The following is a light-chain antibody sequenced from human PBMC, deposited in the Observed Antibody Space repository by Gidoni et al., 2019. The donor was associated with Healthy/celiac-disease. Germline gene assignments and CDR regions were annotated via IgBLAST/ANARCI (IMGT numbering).Light chain of an antibody. V-gene: IGKV4-1*01. Sequence: IVMTHSPDSLAVSLGERAPINCKASQSVLYSSNNKNYLAWYQQKPGQPPKLLIYWASTRESGVPDRFSGSGSGTDFTLTISSLQAEDVAVYYCQQYYSTPWTFGQGTKVEIK. CDR1: QSVLYSSNNKNY. CDR2: WAS. J-gene: IGKJ1*01. CDR3: QQYYSTPWT.